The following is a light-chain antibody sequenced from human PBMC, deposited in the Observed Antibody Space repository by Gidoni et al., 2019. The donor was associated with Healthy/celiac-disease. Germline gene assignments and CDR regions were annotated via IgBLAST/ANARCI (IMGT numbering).Light chain of an antibody. J-gene: IGLJ3*02. Sequence: QSVLTQPPSASGTPGPRVTIPCSGSSSNIGSNTVNWYQQLPGTAPKLLIYSNNQRPSGVPDRFSGSKSGTSASLAISGLQSEDEADYYCAAWDDSLNGSWVFGGGTKLTVL. CDR3: AAWDDSLNGSWV. V-gene: IGLV1-44*01. CDR1: SSNIGSNT. CDR2: SNN.